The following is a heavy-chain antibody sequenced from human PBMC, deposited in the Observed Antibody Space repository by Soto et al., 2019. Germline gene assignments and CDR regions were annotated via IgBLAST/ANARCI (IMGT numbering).Heavy chain of an antibody. J-gene: IGHJ4*02. CDR3: ARVALLADHFED. V-gene: IGHV3-20*04. Sequence: EVQLVESGGGVSRPGGSLRLSCAASGFTFEDHAMSWVRQAPGKGLEWVSGINWNGGSTVYAASVKGRVTISRDNAKNSLLQEVKSVRAEDTALYLCARVALLADHFEDWGQGTLVTVSS. CDR2: INWNGGST. D-gene: IGHD2-8*02. CDR1: GFTFEDHA.